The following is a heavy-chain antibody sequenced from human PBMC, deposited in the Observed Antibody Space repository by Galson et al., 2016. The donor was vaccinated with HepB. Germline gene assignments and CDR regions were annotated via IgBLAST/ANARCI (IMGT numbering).Heavy chain of an antibody. V-gene: IGHV1-18*01. J-gene: IGHJ4*02. D-gene: IGHD1-26*01. CDR1: GGTFSSYA. CDR3: ARVASGSYFIPF. CDR2: INAYDGDT. Sequence: SVKVSCKASGGTFSSYAITWVRQAPGQGLEWMGWINAYDGDTNYAQNLQGRVTLTTDTSTSAAYMELRSLRSGDTAIYYCARVASGSYFIPFWGQGTLVTVTS.